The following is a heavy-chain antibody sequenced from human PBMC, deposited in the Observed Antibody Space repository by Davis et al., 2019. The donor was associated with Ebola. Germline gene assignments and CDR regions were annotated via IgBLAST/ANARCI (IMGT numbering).Heavy chain of an antibody. CDR2: ISSSGSPI. CDR3: TNLGAYPAHY. Sequence: GESLKISCVVSGLTFTHYWMNWVRQGPGKGLEWIAHISSSGSPIFYADSVKGRFTVSRDNAKNSVFLQLDSLRDDDTAVYFCTNLGAYPAHYWGQGTLVNVSS. D-gene: IGHD3-16*01. CDR1: GLTFTHYW. J-gene: IGHJ4*02. V-gene: IGHV3-48*02.